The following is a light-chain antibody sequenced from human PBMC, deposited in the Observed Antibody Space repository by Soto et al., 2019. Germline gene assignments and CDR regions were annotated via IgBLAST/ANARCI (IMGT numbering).Light chain of an antibody. Sequence: QSALTQPASVSGSPGQSITISCTGTSSDVGGYNYVSWYQQHPGKAPKLMIYEVSNRPSGVSNRCSGSKSGNTASLTISGLQAEDEADYYCSSYTSTYVFGTGTKLTVL. CDR2: EVS. CDR3: SSYTSTYV. CDR1: SSDVGGYNY. V-gene: IGLV2-14*01. J-gene: IGLJ1*01.